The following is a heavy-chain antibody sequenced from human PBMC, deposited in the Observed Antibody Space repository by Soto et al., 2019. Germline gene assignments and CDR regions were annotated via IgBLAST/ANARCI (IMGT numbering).Heavy chain of an antibody. Sequence: EVKLLESGGGLVQPGGSVRLSCAASGFPFWTYSMSWVRQAPRKGLEWVSGISGSGTATYYTDSVKGRFTVSRDNSKDTLFLQMLTLRVEDTAVYYCAKTRLYDNNDYHRDGFDVWGPGTVVTVSS. V-gene: IGHV3-23*01. CDR1: GFPFWTYS. D-gene: IGHD3-22*01. J-gene: IGHJ3*01. CDR2: ISGSGTAT. CDR3: AKTRLYDNNDYHRDGFDV.